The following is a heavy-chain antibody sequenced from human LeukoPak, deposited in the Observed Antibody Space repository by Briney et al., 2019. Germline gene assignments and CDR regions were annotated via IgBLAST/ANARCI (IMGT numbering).Heavy chain of an antibody. V-gene: IGHV1-46*01. Sequence: GASVKVSCKASGYTFTSYYMHWVRQAPGQGLEWMGIINPSGGSTSYAQKFQGRVTMTRDTSTSTVYMELSSLRSEDTAVYYCASSLSYDSSGYYFDYWGQGTLVTVSS. D-gene: IGHD3-22*01. CDR3: ASSLSYDSSGYYFDY. J-gene: IGHJ4*02. CDR1: GYTFTSYY. CDR2: INPSGGST.